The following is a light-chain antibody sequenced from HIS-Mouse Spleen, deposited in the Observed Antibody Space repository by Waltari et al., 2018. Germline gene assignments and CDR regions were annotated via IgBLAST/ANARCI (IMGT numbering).Light chain of an antibody. CDR1: SSDVGGYNY. Sequence: QSALTQPASVSGSPGQSITISCTGTSSDVGGYNYVSWYQQHPGKAPKLMIYDVSNRPSGVSNRFAGCKSGNTASLTISGLQAEDEADYYCSSYTSSSFNVVFGGGTKLTVL. CDR3: SSYTSSSFNVV. CDR2: DVS. V-gene: IGLV2-14*03. J-gene: IGLJ2*01.